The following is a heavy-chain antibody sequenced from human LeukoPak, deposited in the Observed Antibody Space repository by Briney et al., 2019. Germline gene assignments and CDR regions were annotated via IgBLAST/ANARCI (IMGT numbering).Heavy chain of an antibody. Sequence: GGSLRLSCAASGFSFSDYNMNWVRQAPGKGLEWVSSISSSSNFIYYADSVRGRFTIFRDNAKNSLYLEVNSLRADDTAVYYCARDGQTSESPDDYWGQGTLVTVSS. V-gene: IGHV3-21*01. CDR1: GFSFSDYN. CDR2: ISSSSNFI. CDR3: ARDGQTSESPDDY. J-gene: IGHJ4*02.